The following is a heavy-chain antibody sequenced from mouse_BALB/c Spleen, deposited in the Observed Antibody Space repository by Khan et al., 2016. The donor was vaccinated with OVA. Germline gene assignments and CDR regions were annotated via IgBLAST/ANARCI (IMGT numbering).Heavy chain of an antibody. CDR1: GYSITSDYA. J-gene: IGHJ2*01. CDR2: ISYSGRT. V-gene: IGHV3-2*02. Sequence: EVQLVESGPGLVKPSQSLSLTCTVTGYSITSDYAWNWIRQFPGNKLEWMGYISYSGRTSYNPSLKSRISITRDTSKNQFFLQLHSVTTEDTANDSGARSVTIPTGVATGFDYWGQGTTLTVSS. D-gene: IGHD1-1*01. CDR3: ARSVTIPTGVATGFDY.